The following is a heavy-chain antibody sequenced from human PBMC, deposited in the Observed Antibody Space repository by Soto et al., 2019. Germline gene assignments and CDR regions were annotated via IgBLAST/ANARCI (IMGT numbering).Heavy chain of an antibody. CDR1: GYTFTSYD. D-gene: IGHD2-2*01. CDR3: ARILVVPAAIIDAFDI. V-gene: IGHV1-8*01. CDR2: MNPNSGNT. J-gene: IGHJ3*02. Sequence: GASVKVSCKASGYTFTSYDINWVRQATGQGLEWMGWMNPNSGNTGYAQKFQGRVTMTRNTSISTAYMELSSLRSEDTAVYYCARILVVPAAIIDAFDIWGQGTMVTVSS.